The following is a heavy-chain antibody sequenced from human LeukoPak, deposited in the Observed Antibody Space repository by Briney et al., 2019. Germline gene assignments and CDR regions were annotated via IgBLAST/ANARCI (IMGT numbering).Heavy chain of an antibody. Sequence: GGSLRLSCAASGFTFSDYILDWVRQAPGKGLEWVGRIRRKGQSYTTEYAASVKGRFTISRDDSKNSLYLHMNSLRTEDTAVYYCARVSRSAVAVYYYYMDVWGKGTTVIVSS. CDR2: IRRKGQSYTT. V-gene: IGHV3-72*01. D-gene: IGHD6-19*01. J-gene: IGHJ6*03. CDR1: GFTFSDYI. CDR3: ARVSRSAVAVYYYYMDV.